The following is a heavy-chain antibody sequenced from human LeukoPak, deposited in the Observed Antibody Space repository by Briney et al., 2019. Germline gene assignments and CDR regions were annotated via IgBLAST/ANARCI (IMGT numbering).Heavy chain of an antibody. V-gene: IGHV3-23*01. Sequence: GSLRLSCAASGFTFISYAMSWVRQAPGKGLEWVSAISGSGGSTYYADSVKGRFTISRDNSKNTLYLQMNSLRAEDTAVYYCAKDSERGYSGYGYGGYDYWGQGTLVTVSS. J-gene: IGHJ4*02. CDR3: AKDSERGYSGYGYGGYDY. CDR1: GFTFISYA. D-gene: IGHD5-12*01. CDR2: ISGSGGST.